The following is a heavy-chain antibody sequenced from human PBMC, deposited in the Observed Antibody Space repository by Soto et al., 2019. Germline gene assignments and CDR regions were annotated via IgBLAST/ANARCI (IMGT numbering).Heavy chain of an antibody. CDR3: VRDSPIGSTYSGYDGIDY. CDR2: IIPLLDIA. J-gene: IGHJ4*02. V-gene: IGHV1-69*08. D-gene: IGHD5-12*01. Sequence: VQVVQSGAEVKMPGSSVKVSCKASGGTFSNDIITWVRQAPGQGLEWMGRIIPLLDIANYAQKFQGRVTITADKSTSTAYMELNSLRSEDTAVYYCVRDSPIGSTYSGYDGIDYWGQGTLVTVSS. CDR1: GGTFSNDI.